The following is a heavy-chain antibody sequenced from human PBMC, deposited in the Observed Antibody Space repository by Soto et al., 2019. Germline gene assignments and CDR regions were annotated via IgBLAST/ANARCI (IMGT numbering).Heavy chain of an antibody. Sequence: GESLKISCKGSGYSFTSYWIGWVRQMPGKGLEWMGIIYPGDSDTRYSPSFQGQVTISADKSISTAYLQWSSLKASDTAMYYCARVGSGSQREYYGMDVWGQGTTVTVSS. CDR3: ARVGSGSQREYYGMDV. CDR2: IYPGDSDT. D-gene: IGHD1-26*01. J-gene: IGHJ6*02. V-gene: IGHV5-51*01. CDR1: GYSFTSYW.